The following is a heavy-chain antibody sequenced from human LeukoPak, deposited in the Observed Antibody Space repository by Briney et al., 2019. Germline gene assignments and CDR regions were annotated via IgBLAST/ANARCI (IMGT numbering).Heavy chain of an antibody. CDR3: ARERRVGDFDY. CDR2: IYYSGST. J-gene: IGHJ4*02. V-gene: IGHV4-59*01. CDR1: GGSISSYY. D-gene: IGHD2-15*01. Sequence: PSETLSLTCTVSGGSISSYYWSWIRQPPGKELEWIGYIYYSGSTNYNPSLKSRVTISVDTSKNQFSLKLSSVTAADTAVYYCARERRVGDFDYWGQGTLVTVSS.